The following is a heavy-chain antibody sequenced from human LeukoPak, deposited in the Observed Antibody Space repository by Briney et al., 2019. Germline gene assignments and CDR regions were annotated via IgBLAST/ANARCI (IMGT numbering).Heavy chain of an antibody. J-gene: IGHJ4*02. V-gene: IGHV4-39*01. CDR3: AISEDCSSTSCYREFDY. D-gene: IGHD2-2*02. Sequence: SETLSLTCTVSGGSISSSSYYWGWIRQPPGTGLEWIGSIYYSGSTYYNPFLKSRVTISVDTSKNQFSLKLSSVTAADTAVYYCAISEDCSSTSCYREFDYWGQGTLVTVSS. CDR1: GGSISSSSYY. CDR2: IYYSGST.